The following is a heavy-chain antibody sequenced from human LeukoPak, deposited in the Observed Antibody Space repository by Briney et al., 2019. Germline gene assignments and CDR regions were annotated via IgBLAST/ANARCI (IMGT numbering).Heavy chain of an antibody. CDR1: GYSFTSYW. CDR3: ARIPLGYCSGGSCFFDY. Sequence: GESLQISCKGSGYSFTSYWIGWVRQMPGKGLEWMGIIYPGDSDTRYSPSFQGQVTISADKSISTAYLQWSSLKASDTAMYYCARIPLGYCSGGSCFFDYWGQGTLVTVSS. J-gene: IGHJ4*02. CDR2: IYPGDSDT. V-gene: IGHV5-51*01. D-gene: IGHD2-15*01.